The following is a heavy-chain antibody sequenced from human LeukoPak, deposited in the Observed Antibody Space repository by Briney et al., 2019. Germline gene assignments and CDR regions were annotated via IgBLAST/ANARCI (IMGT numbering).Heavy chain of an antibody. V-gene: IGHV4-39*02. CDR2: LSFGGST. Sequence: KPSETLSLTYAVSGGSISSSGYFWGWIRQSPGNGLEWIGSLSFGGSTYYNPSLKSRVTISGDTAKNHVSLKLISVSAADTAVYYCAREGLPGLCTSTSCYAVFDPWGQGTLVTVSS. J-gene: IGHJ5*02. D-gene: IGHD2-2*01. CDR1: GGSISSSGYF. CDR3: AREGLPGLCTSTSCYAVFDP.